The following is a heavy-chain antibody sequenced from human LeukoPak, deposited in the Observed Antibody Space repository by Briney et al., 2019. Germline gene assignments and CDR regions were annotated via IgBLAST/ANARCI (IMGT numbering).Heavy chain of an antibody. Sequence: GGSLRLSCAASGFTFSSYAMSWVRQAPGKGLEWVSAISGSGGSTYYADSVKGRFTISRDNSKNTLYLQMNSLRAEDTAVYYCAKGSEPRLLGLWFDPWGQGTLVTVSS. D-gene: IGHD2-21*02. CDR1: GFTFSSYA. CDR2: ISGSGGST. J-gene: IGHJ5*02. V-gene: IGHV3-23*01. CDR3: AKGSEPRLLGLWFDP.